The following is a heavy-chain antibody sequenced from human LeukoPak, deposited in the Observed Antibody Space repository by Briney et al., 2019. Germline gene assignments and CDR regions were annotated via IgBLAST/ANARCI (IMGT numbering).Heavy chain of an antibody. Sequence: SETLSLTCAVYGGSFSGYYWSWIRQPPGKGLEWIGEINHSGSTNYNPSLKSRVTISVDTSKNQFSLKLSSVTAADTAVYYCARRGRMKTRASWYRFPDAFDIWGQGTMVTVSS. D-gene: IGHD1-26*01. J-gene: IGHJ3*02. CDR1: GGSFSGYY. CDR3: ARRGRMKTRASWYRFPDAFDI. CDR2: INHSGST. V-gene: IGHV4-34*01.